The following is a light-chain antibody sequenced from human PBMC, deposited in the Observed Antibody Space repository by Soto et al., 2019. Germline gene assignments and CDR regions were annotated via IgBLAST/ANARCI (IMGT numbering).Light chain of an antibody. J-gene: IGKJ2*01. Sequence: DIVMTQSPDSLAVSLGERATINCKSSQSVLSRSYNKSYIFWYQQKPRQPPKGLINWASSRQSGVPDRFSGRGTGTDFTLTIGSLQAEDVSVYYCQQYYATPYTFGQGNKLEIK. CDR3: QQYYATPYT. V-gene: IGKV4-1*01. CDR1: QSVLSRSYNKSY. CDR2: WAS.